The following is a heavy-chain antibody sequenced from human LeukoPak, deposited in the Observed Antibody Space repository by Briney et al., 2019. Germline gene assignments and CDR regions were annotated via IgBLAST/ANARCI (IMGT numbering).Heavy chain of an antibody. CDR2: INPSGGST. V-gene: IGHV1-46*01. CDR3: ARDLHLDTAMVSCNYYGMDV. J-gene: IGHJ6*02. Sequence: GASVKVSCKASGYTFTSYYMHWVRQAPGQGLEWMGIINPSGGSTSYAQKFQGRVTMTRDTSTSTVYMELSSLRSEDTAVYYCARDLHLDTAMVSCNYYGMDVWGQGTTVTVSS. D-gene: IGHD5-18*01. CDR1: GYTFTSYY.